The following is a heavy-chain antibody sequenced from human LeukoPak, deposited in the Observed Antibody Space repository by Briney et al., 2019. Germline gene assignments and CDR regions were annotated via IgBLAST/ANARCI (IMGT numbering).Heavy chain of an antibody. J-gene: IGHJ4*02. D-gene: IGHD3-22*01. Sequence: GGSLRLSCAASGFTFSIYAMSWVRQAPGKGLQWVSSITSSGDGTYYADSVKGRFTISRDNSENMLYLQMNSRRVEDTDVYFCAKDRPNYYGSNGHYYRRDGDYWGQGTLVTVSS. CDR1: GFTFSIYA. V-gene: IGHV3-23*01. CDR3: AKDRPNYYGSNGHYYRRDGDY. CDR2: ITSSGDGT.